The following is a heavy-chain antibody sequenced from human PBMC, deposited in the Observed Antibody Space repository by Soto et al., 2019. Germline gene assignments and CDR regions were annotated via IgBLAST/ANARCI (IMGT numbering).Heavy chain of an antibody. V-gene: IGHV3-66*04. Sequence: EVQLVESGGGLVQPGGSLRPPCAPSGVTVRSNYRSWVPKPQGKGLEWVSVIYSGGSTYYADSVKGRFTISRDNSKNTLYLQMNSLRAEDTAVYYCARHGYNYGGGYFDYWGQGTLVTVSS. CDR1: GVTVRSNY. CDR3: ARHGYNYGGGYFDY. CDR2: IYSGGST. D-gene: IGHD5-18*01. J-gene: IGHJ4*02.